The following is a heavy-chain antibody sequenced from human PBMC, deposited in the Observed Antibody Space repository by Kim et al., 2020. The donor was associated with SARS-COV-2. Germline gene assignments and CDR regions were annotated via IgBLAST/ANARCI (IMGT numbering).Heavy chain of an antibody. J-gene: IGHJ6*02. D-gene: IGHD6-19*01. CDR2: TYYRSKWYN. CDR1: GDSVSSNSAA. V-gene: IGHV6-1*01. Sequence: SQTLSLTCAISGDSVSSNSAAWNWIRQSPSRGLEWLGRTYYRSKWYNDYAVSVKSRITINPHTSKNQFSLQLNSVTPEDTAVYYCARDGREQWPPLYGMDVWGQGTTVTVSS. CDR3: ARDGREQWPPLYGMDV.